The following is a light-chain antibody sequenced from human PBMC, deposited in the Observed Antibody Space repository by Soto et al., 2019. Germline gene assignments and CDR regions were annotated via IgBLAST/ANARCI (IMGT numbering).Light chain of an antibody. CDR2: QTS. CDR1: QYINTR. Sequence: EIVLTQSPATLSSFPGDRVTLSCRASQYINTRLAWYQHRPGQAPRLLIYQTSIRAAGIPARFSASGSGTDFTLTISDVQTEDFALYYCHQRQSWPRTFGEGTKGDI. V-gene: IGKV3-11*01. CDR3: HQRQSWPRT. J-gene: IGKJ1*01.